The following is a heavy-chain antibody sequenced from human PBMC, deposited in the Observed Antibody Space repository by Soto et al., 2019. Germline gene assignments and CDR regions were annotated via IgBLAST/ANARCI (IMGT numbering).Heavy chain of an antibody. J-gene: IGHJ6*02. Sequence: EVQLVESGGGLVQPGGSLRLSCASAGFTFNNYWMHWVRQAPGRGLVWVSRINGDGSSTFYADSVKGRFTISRDNAKNTVYLQMNSLRVEDTAVYYCARGIQYRYGMDVWGQVTTVTVSS. CDR3: ARGIQYRYGMDV. CDR1: GFTFNNYW. CDR2: INGDGSST. D-gene: IGHD5-18*01. V-gene: IGHV3-74*01.